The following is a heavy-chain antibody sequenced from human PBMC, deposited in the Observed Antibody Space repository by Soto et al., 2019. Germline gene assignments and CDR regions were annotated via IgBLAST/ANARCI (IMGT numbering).Heavy chain of an antibody. V-gene: IGHV1-2*04. CDR3: ARERANWGSGGFDY. J-gene: IGHJ4*02. CDR1: GYTFTGYY. D-gene: IGHD7-27*01. Sequence: QVQLVQSGAEVKKPGASVKVSCKASGYTFTGYYMHWVRQAPGQGLEWMGWINPNSGGTNYAQKVQGWVTMTRDTSISTAYMELSRLRSDDTAVYYCARERANWGSGGFDYWGQGTLVTVSS. CDR2: INPNSGGT.